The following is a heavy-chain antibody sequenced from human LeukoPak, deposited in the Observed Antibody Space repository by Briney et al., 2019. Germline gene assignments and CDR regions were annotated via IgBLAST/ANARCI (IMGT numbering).Heavy chain of an antibody. Sequence: GGSLRLSCLASALTSGSYSMNWVRQPPGKGLEWVSSISGSSNDIYYADLVEGRFTISRDNAKNSLYLQMNSLRAEDTAVYYCARVGGEDIEATKDWFDPWGQGTLVTVSS. J-gene: IGHJ5*02. CDR3: ARVGGEDIEATKDWFDP. V-gene: IGHV3-21*01. CDR2: ISGSSNDI. D-gene: IGHD5-12*01. CDR1: ALTSGSYS.